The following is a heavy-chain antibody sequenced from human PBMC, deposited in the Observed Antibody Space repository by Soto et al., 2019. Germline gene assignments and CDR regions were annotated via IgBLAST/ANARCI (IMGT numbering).Heavy chain of an antibody. CDR1: CGSISSGGYY. J-gene: IGHJ4*02. D-gene: IGHD1-26*01. V-gene: IGHV4-31*03. Sequence: SETLSLTCTVSCGSISSGGYYWSWIRQHPGKGLEWIGYIYYSGSTYYNPSLKSRVTISVDTSKNQFSLKLSSVTAADTAVYYCARDRGVGATGYYFDYWGQGTLVTVSS. CDR2: IYYSGST. CDR3: ARDRGVGATGYYFDY.